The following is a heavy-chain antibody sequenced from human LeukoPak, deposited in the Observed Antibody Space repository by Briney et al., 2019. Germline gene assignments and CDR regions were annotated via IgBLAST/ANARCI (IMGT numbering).Heavy chain of an antibody. D-gene: IGHD6-6*01. CDR1: GFTFSSYA. CDR3: AKSSIAAPGAFDI. V-gene: IGHV3-23*01. CDR2: ISGSGGST. J-gene: IGHJ3*02. Sequence: GGSLRLSCAASGFTFSSYAMSWVRQAPGKGLEWVSAISGSGGSTYYADSVKGRFTISRDDSKNTLYLQMNSLRAEDTAVYYCAKSSIAAPGAFDIWGQGRMVTVSS.